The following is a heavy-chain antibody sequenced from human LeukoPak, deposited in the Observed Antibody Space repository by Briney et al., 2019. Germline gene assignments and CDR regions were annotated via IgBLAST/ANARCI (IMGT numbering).Heavy chain of an antibody. D-gene: IGHD7-27*01. V-gene: IGHV3-74*01. CDR2: INSDGSST. CDR3: AKDRELGLYYFDY. Sequence: PGGSLRLSCAASGFTLSRYWMHWVRQAPGKGLVWVSRINSDGSSTNYADSVKGRFTISRDNAKNTLYLQMNSLRAEDTAVYYCAKDRELGLYYFDYWGQGTLVTVSS. J-gene: IGHJ4*02. CDR1: GFTLSRYW.